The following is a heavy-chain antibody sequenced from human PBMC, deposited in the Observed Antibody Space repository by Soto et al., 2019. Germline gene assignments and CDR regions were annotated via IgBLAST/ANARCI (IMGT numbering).Heavy chain of an antibody. J-gene: IGHJ4*02. D-gene: IGHD5-12*01. CDR1: GFTSSTSI. V-gene: IGHV3-21*06. CDR2: ITSSSSHM. CDR3: TTALGRVPTIT. Sequence: EEQLVESGGGLVKPGWSLRLSCAASGFTSSTSIMNWVRQAPGTGLEWVSSITSSSSHMFYADSVKGRFTISRDNARNSLYLQMNSLRAEDTAIYYCTTALGRVPTITWGQGTLVTVSS.